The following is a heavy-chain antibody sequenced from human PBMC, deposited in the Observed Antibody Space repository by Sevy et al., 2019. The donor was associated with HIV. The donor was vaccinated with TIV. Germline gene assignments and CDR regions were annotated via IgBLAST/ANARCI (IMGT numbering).Heavy chain of an antibody. Sequence: SETLSLICTVSGGSISASNYDWGWIRQSPGMGLEWIGSMFCSGTTYFNPSLKSRVTISVDTSKNQFSLKLNSVTAADTAVYYCARQGGIVDRAFDYWGQGTLVTVSS. CDR1: GGSISASNYD. CDR2: MFCSGTT. V-gene: IGHV4-39*01. D-gene: IGHD2-21*01. CDR3: ARQGGIVDRAFDY. J-gene: IGHJ4*02.